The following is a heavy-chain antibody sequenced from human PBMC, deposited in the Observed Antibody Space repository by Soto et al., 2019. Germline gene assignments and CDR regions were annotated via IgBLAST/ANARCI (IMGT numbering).Heavy chain of an antibody. D-gene: IGHD3-10*01. CDR3: VKDVGYGFILFDY. CDR2: ISGSGGST. Sequence: PGGSLRLSCAASGFTFSSYAMSWVRQAPGKGLEWVSAISGSGGSTYYADSVKGRFTISRDNSKNTLYLQMNSLRAEDTAVYYCVKDVGYGFILFDYWGQGTLVTVSS. CDR1: GFTFSSYA. V-gene: IGHV3-23*01. J-gene: IGHJ4*02.